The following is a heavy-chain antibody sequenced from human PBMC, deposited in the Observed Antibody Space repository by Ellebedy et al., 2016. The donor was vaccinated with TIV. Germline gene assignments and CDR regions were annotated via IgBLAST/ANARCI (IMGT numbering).Heavy chain of an antibody. CDR1: GFTFTTYA. CDR2: IRDSGSTT. D-gene: IGHD2-15*01. Sequence: PGGSLRLSCTASGFTFTTYAMSWVRQAPGKGLEWVSSIRDSGSTTYYADSVKGRFTVSRDNSKTTLFLQMNSLRAEDTAVYYCAKGGNQRGWWDYWGQGTLVTVSS. V-gene: IGHV3-23*01. CDR3: AKGGNQRGWWDY. J-gene: IGHJ4*02.